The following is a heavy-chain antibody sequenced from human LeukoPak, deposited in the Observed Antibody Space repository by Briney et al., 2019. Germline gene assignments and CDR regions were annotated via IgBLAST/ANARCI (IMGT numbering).Heavy chain of an antibody. CDR2: IWYDGSNK. V-gene: IGHV3-33*01. CDR1: GFTLSNYG. CDR3: VRGDCSGGTCYDDY. J-gene: IGHJ4*02. D-gene: IGHD2-15*01. Sequence: PGRSLRLSCAASGFTLSNYGMHWVRQAPGKGLEWVAVIWYDGSNKYYVDSVKGRFTISRDNSKNTLYLQMNSLRAEDTAVYYCVRGDCSGGTCYDDYWGQGTLVTVSS.